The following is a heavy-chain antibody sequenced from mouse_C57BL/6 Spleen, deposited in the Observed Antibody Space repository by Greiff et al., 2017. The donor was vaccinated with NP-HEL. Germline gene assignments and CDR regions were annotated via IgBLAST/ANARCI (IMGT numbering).Heavy chain of an antibody. Sequence: EVKLVESGGGLVKPGGSLKLSCAASGFTFSSYTMSWVRQTPEKRLEWVATISGGGGNIYYPDTVKGRFTISRDNAKNTLFLQMSSLRSEDAALXYCAGLDWVYWFDYWGQGTTLTVSS. V-gene: IGHV5-9*01. CDR2: ISGGGGNI. D-gene: IGHD2-1*01. J-gene: IGHJ2*01. CDR1: GFTFSSYT. CDR3: AGLDWVYWFDY.